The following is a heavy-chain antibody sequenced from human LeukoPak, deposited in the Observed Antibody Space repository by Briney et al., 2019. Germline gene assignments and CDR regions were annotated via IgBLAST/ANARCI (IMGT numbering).Heavy chain of an antibody. D-gene: IGHD6-25*01. J-gene: IGHJ6*02. V-gene: IGHV3-74*01. CDR3: APADLS. CDR1: GFTFSTNW. CDR2: INSDGTST. Sequence: GGSLRLSCAASGFTFSTNWMHWVCQAPGKGLVWVSLINSDGTSTSYADSVKGRFTISRDNARSTLYLQMNSLRVEDTAVYYCAPADLSWGQGTTVTVSS.